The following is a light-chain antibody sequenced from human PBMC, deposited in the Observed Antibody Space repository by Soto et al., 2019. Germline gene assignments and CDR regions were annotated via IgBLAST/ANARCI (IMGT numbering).Light chain of an antibody. CDR2: GAS. J-gene: IGKJ1*01. CDR3: QKYGSSPRT. CDR1: QSVSSSY. V-gene: IGKV3-20*01. Sequence: EIVLTQSPGTLSLSPGERATLSCRASQSVSSSYLAWYQQKPGQAPRLLIYGASSRATGIPDRFSGSGSGKDFTLTISRLEPEDFAVYSCQKYGSSPRTFGQGTKVEIK.